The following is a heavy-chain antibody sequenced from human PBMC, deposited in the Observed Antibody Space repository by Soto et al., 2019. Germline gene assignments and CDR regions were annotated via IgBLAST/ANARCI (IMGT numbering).Heavy chain of an antibody. V-gene: IGHV4-59*01. CDR3: AGDYASGSYRFDY. CDR1: GDTFRSYS. D-gene: IGHD3-10*01. CDR2: IXXSXXX. Sequence: SETPALTSTVSGDTFRSYSWSWIRQPPGRGLXWIXXIXXSXXXXXNXXLKSRLTMSIDTSKNQFSLRLTSVTAAETAIYYCAGDYASGSYRFDYWGQGTLVTVTS. J-gene: IGHJ4*02.